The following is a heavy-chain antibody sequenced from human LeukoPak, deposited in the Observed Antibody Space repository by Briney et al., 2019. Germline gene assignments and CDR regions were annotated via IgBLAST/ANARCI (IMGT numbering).Heavy chain of an antibody. CDR2: MYYSGNT. D-gene: IGHD5-18*01. Sequence: SETLSLTCTVSGGSISSSSNYWGWIRQSPGKGLEWIGSMYYSGNTYYNPSLKSRVTISVDTSKNQFSLKLTSVTAADTAVYYCARQHTRGYSAMVTNWFDPWGQGTLVTVSS. V-gene: IGHV4-39*01. CDR3: ARQHTRGYSAMVTNWFDP. CDR1: GGSISSSSNY. J-gene: IGHJ5*02.